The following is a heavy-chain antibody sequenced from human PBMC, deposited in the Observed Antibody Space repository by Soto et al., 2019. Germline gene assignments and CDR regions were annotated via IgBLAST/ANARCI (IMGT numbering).Heavy chain of an antibody. CDR3: ARGDRSGSGTTASSYSSGLVV. Sequence: EVQLLESGGDLVQPGGSLRLSCAASGLNFNDYAMTWVRQAPGKGLEWVSSVSTRGDITYYSDSVKGRFTISRDNPKNTLFLHMTRRRAEDPALYYRARGDRSGSGTTASSYSSGLVVRGPGPRVTVPS. D-gene: IGHD3-22*01. CDR1: GLNFNDYA. J-gene: IGHJ6*02. CDR2: VSTRGDIT. V-gene: IGHV3-23*01.